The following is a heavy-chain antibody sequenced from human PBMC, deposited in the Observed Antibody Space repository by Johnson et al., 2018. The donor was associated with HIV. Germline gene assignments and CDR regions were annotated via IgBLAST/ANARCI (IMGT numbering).Heavy chain of an antibody. J-gene: IGHJ3*02. Sequence: QVQLVESGGGVVQPGRSLRLSCAASGFTFSSYAMHWVRQAPGKGLEWVAVISYDGSNKYYADSVKGRFSISRDNSKNTLYLQMNSLKTEDTALYYCTTGYTTSSPNAFDIWGQGSMVTVSS. D-gene: IGHD6-6*01. V-gene: IGHV3-30-3*01. CDR2: ISYDGSNK. CDR3: TTGYTTSSPNAFDI. CDR1: GFTFSSYA.